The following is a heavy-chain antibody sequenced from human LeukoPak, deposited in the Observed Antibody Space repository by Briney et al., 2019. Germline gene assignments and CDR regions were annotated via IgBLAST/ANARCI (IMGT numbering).Heavy chain of an antibody. CDR3: ARAAKKVDDILTGYPFDY. V-gene: IGHV1-69*01. CDR1: GGTFSSYA. CDR2: IIPIFGTA. Sequence: SVKVSCKASGGTFSSYAISWVRQAPGRGLEWMGGIIPIFGTANYAQKFQGRVTITADESTSTAYMELSSLRSEDTAVYYCARAAKKVDDILTGYPFDYWGQGTLVTVSS. D-gene: IGHD3-9*01. J-gene: IGHJ4*02.